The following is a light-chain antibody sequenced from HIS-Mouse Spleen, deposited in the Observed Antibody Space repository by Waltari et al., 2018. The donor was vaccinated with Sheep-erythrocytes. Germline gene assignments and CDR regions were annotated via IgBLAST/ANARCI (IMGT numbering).Light chain of an antibody. CDR3: QAWDSSIVV. J-gene: IGLJ2*01. CDR2: QDT. V-gene: IGLV3-1*01. CDR1: KLGDKY. Sequence: SSELTQPPSVSVSPGQTASITRSGDKLGDKYACWYQQKPGQSPVLVIYQDTKRPSGIPARFSGSNSGNTATLTISGTQAMDEADYYCQAWDSSIVVFGGGTKLTVL.